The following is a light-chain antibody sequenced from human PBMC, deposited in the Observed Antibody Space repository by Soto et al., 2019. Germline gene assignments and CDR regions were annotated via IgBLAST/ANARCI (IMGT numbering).Light chain of an antibody. Sequence: DIQLTQSPSFLSASVGDRVTITCQASQGISSYLAWYQQKPGKAPKVLIYAASTLQSGVPSRFSGSGSGTEFTLTVSSLQPEDFATYYCQQLNSYPLTFGGGTKVEIK. J-gene: IGKJ4*01. V-gene: IGKV1-9*01. CDR2: AAS. CDR1: QGISSY. CDR3: QQLNSYPLT.